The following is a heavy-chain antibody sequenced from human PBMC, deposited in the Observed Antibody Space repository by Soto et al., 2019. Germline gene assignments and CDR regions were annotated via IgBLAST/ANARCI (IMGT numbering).Heavy chain of an antibody. CDR2: ISYDGSNK. CDR1: GFTFSSYG. J-gene: IGHJ5*02. CDR3: AKGERFGESLRFNWFDP. D-gene: IGHD3-10*01. V-gene: IGHV3-30*18. Sequence: QVQLVESGGGVVQPGRSLRLSCAASGFTFSSYGMHWVRQAPGKGLEWVAVISYDGSNKYYADSVKGRFTISRDNSKNTLYLQMNSLRAEDTAVYYCAKGERFGESLRFNWFDPWGQGTLVTVSS.